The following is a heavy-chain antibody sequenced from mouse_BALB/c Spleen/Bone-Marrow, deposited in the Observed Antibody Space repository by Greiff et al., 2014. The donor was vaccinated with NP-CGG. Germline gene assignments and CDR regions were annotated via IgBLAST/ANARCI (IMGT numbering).Heavy chain of an antibody. CDR2: ISSGGSYT. D-gene: IGHD3-2*02. CDR3: ARSPQRDYAMDY. Sequence: EVKLVESGGGLVKPGGSLKLSCAASGFTFSSYAMSWVRQSPEKRLEWVAEISSGGSYTYYPDTVTGRFTISRDNAKNNLYLEMSRLRSEDTAMYYCARSPQRDYAMDYWGQGTSVTVSS. V-gene: IGHV5-9-4*01. CDR1: GFTFSSYA. J-gene: IGHJ4*01.